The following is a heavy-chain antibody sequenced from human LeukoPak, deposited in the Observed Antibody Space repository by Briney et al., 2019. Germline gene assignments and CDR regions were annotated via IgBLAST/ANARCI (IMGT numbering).Heavy chain of an antibody. J-gene: IGHJ3*02. CDR1: GYTFTGYY. D-gene: IGHD6-6*01. Sequence: ASVKVSCKASGYTFTGYYMHWVRQAPGQGLEWMGWINPNSGGTNYAQKFQGWVTMTRDTPISTAYMELSRLRSDDTAVYYCARDRSFSSPDAFDIWGQGTMVTVSS. CDR3: ARDRSFSSPDAFDI. V-gene: IGHV1-2*04. CDR2: INPNSGGT.